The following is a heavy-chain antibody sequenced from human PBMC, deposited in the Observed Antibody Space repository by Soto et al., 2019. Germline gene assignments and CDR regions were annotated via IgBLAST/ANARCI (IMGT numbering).Heavy chain of an antibody. CDR3: ARGETGPYYFDF. D-gene: IGHD1-1*01. J-gene: IGHJ4*02. Sequence: EVQLVESGGGLVQPGGSLRLSCAASGFSVSQNYMSWVHQAPGKGLEWVSIIYGGETTFYADSVKGRFIMSRQNSKNTVFLQMNSLRPDDAAVYYCARGETGPYYFDFWGQGTLVTVSS. V-gene: IGHV3-53*04. CDR1: GFSVSQNY. CDR2: IYGGETT.